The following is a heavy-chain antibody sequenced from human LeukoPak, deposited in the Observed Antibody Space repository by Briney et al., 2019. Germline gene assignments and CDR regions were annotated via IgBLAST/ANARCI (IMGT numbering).Heavy chain of an antibody. V-gene: IGHV4-31*03. D-gene: IGHD6-13*01. CDR3: ARVREATIAPFFDY. J-gene: IGHJ4*02. Sequence: KPSETLSLTCTVSGDSISSGDYYWTWIRQHPGKGLEWIGCIYYSGSTYYNLSLKSRVIISADTPKNHFSLKLSSVTAADTAVYYCARVREATIAPFFDYWGQGILVTVSS. CDR2: IYYSGST. CDR1: GDSISSGDYY.